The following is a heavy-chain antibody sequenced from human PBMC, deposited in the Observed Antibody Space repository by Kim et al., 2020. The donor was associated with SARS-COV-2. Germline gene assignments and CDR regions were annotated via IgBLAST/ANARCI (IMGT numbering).Heavy chain of an antibody. CDR2: FDPEDGET. V-gene: IGHV1-24*01. CDR3: ATTHTTYSSSWYGWFDP. Sequence: ASVKVSCKVSGYTLTELSMHWVRQAPGKGLEWMGGFDPEDGETIYAQKFQGRVTMTEDTSTDTAYMELSSLRSEDTAVYYCATTHTTYSSSWYGWFDPWGQGTLVTVSS. J-gene: IGHJ5*02. D-gene: IGHD6-13*01. CDR1: GYTLTELS.